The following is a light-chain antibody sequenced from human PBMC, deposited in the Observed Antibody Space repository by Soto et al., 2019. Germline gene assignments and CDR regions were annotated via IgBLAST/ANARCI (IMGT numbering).Light chain of an antibody. CDR2: GAS. CDR1: QSVSSSY. V-gene: IGKV3-20*01. Sequence: EIVLTQSPGTLSLSPGERATLSCRASQSVSSSYLAWYQQKPGQAPRLLIYGASSRATGIPDRFSGSASGTDFTRTISRLEPEDFAVYYCQQDGSSPLFTFGPGTKLDIK. CDR3: QQDGSSPLFT. J-gene: IGKJ3*01.